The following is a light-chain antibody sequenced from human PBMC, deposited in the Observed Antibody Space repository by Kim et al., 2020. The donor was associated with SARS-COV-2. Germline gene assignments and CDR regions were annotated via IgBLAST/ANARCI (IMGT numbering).Light chain of an antibody. CDR3: QQSYTTPRT. V-gene: IGKV1-39*01. CDR1: QSITNY. Sequence: GDRVTITCRASQSITNYLSWYQQKPGKAPNLLIYAASSLQSGVPSRFSGSGSGADFTLTISSLQPEDFATYYCQQSYTTPRTFGQWTRL. CDR2: AAS. J-gene: IGKJ5*01.